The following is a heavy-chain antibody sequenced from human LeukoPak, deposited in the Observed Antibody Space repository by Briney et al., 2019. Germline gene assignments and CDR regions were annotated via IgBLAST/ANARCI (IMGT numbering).Heavy chain of an antibody. CDR2: ISWNSGSI. D-gene: IGHD2-15*01. V-gene: IGHV3-9*01. J-gene: IGHJ3*02. Sequence: GGSLRLSCAASAFTFDDYAMHWVRQAPGKGLEWVSGISWNSGSIGYADSVKGRFTISRDNAKNSLYLQMNSLRAEDTALYYCAKDLAQTDAFDIWGQGTMVTVSS. CDR3: AKDLAQTDAFDI. CDR1: AFTFDDYA.